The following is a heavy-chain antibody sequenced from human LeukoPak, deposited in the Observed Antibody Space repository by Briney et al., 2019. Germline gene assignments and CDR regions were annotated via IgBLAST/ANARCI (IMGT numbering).Heavy chain of an antibody. CDR3: ARRSSDSTGLWAFDY. CDR2: IFSSGSA. CDR1: GGSISSYY. V-gene: IGHV4-4*09. D-gene: IGHD3-22*01. J-gene: IGHJ4*02. Sequence: SETLSLTCTVSGGSISSYYWSWIRQPPGKGLEWIGYIFSSGSANYNPSLESRVTISLNRSRKQFSLKLKSVTAADTAVYYCARRSSDSTGLWAFDYWGQGTLVTVSS.